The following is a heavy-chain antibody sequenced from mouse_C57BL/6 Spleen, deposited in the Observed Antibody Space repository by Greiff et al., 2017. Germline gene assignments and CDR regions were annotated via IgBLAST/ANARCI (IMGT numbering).Heavy chain of an antibody. CDR1: GYSITSGYD. V-gene: IGHV3-1*01. Sequence: VQLKESGPGMVKPSQSLSLTCTVTGYSITSGYDWHWIRHFPGNKLEWMGYISYSGSTNYNPSLKSRISITHDTSKNHFFLKLNSVTTEDTATYYCARASPKTVLAYWGQGTLVTVSA. CDR3: ARASPKTVLAY. J-gene: IGHJ3*01. D-gene: IGHD1-3*01. CDR2: ISYSGST.